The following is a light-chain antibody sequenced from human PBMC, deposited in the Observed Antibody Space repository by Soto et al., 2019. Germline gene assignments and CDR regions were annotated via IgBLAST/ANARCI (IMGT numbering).Light chain of an antibody. V-gene: IGKV1-5*03. J-gene: IGKJ1*01. Sequence: DIQMTQSPSTLSASVGDRVTITCRASQSITDWLAWYQQKPGKAPKLLIYKASSLESGVPSRFSGSVSGTEFSLTISSLQPDDFATYYCQQSKSYPWTFGQGTKVEIK. CDR3: QQSKSYPWT. CDR2: KAS. CDR1: QSITDW.